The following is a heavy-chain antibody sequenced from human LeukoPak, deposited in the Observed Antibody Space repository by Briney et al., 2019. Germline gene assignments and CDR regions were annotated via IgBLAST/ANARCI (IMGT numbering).Heavy chain of an antibody. CDR1: GGSFSGYY. CDR2: INHSGST. J-gene: IGHJ3*02. D-gene: IGHD1-1*01. CDR3: ATAAWNDTAFDI. V-gene: IGHV4-34*01. Sequence: SETLSLTCAVYGGSFSGYYWSWIRQPPGKGLEWIGEINHSGSTNYNPSLKSRVTISVDTSKNQFSLKLSSVTAADTAVYYCATAAWNDTAFDIWDQGTMVTVSS.